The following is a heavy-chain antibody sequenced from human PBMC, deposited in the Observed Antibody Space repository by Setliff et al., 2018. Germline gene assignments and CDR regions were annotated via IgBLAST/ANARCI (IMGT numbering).Heavy chain of an antibody. D-gene: IGHD6-19*01. CDR1: GYTFNDYG. J-gene: IGHJ6*03. V-gene: IGHV1-18*01. Sequence: ASVKVSCKTSGYTFNDYGIAWVRQAPGQGLEWMGWIGVYSGNTKYAQKVQGRVTMTTDKSTSTAYMELKSLKSDDTAMYFCARGVAGASPNYYYMDAWGRGTTVTVSS. CDR3: ARGVAGASPNYYYMDA. CDR2: IGVYSGNT.